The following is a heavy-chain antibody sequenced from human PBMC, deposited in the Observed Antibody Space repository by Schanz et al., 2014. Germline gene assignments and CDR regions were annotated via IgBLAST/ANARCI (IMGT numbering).Heavy chain of an antibody. Sequence: EVQLLESGGGLVQPGGSLRLSCAASGFTFSSSAMSWVRQAPGQGLEWVSAISGSGGSTYYADSVKGRFTISRDNSKNTLYLQMNNLRAEDTAVYYCAKDRFGELSAFDIWGQGTTVTVSS. CDR3: AKDRFGELSAFDI. CDR1: GFTFSSSA. CDR2: ISGSGGST. V-gene: IGHV3-23*01. J-gene: IGHJ3*02. D-gene: IGHD3-10*01.